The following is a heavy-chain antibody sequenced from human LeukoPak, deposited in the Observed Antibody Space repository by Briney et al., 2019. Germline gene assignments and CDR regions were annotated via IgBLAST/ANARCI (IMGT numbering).Heavy chain of an antibody. CDR1: GFTVSSNY. D-gene: IGHD6-6*01. CDR2: IYSGGST. V-gene: IGHV3-66*02. J-gene: IGHJ4*02. CDR3: AREGIAARTGSYYFDY. Sequence: PGGSLRLSCAASGFTVSSNYMSWVRQAPGKGLEWVSVIYSGGSTYYADSVKGRFTISRGNSKNTLYLQMNSLRAEDTAVYYCAREGIAARTGSYYFDYWGQGTLVTVSS.